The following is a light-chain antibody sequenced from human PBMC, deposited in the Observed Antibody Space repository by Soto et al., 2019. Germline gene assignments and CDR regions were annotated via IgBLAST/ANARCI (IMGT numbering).Light chain of an antibody. CDR1: QSVINSY. J-gene: IGKJ3*01. Sequence: DIVLTQSPAILSLSPGERATLTCRASQSVINSYLAWYQQKPGQAPRLLIYDTSNRATGIPARFSGSGSGTDFTLTISRLEPEDFAVYYCQQYGSSPFTFGPGTKVDIK. CDR3: QQYGSSPFT. CDR2: DTS. V-gene: IGKV3-20*01.